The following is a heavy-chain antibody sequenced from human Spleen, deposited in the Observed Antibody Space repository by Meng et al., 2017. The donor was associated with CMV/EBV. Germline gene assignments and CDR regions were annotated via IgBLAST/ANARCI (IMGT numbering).Heavy chain of an antibody. Sequence: GESLKISCAASGFTLSKYWMTWVRQAPGKGLEWVANIKEDGSEKNYVDSVKGRFTISRDNAKNSLFLQMNSLRAEDTAVYYCAKSLTLTGYNEGRGPFDYWGQGTLVTVSS. D-gene: IGHD3-9*01. J-gene: IGHJ4*02. CDR1: GFTLSKYW. CDR3: AKSLTLTGYNEGRGPFDY. CDR2: IKEDGSEK. V-gene: IGHV3-7*01.